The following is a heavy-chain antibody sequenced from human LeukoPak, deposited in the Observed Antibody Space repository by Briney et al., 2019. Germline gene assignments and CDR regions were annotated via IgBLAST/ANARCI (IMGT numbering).Heavy chain of an antibody. Sequence: SETLSLTCTVSGGSISSYYWSWIRQPAGKGLEWIGRIYTSGSTNYNPSLKSRVTMSVDTSKNQFSLKLSSVTAADTAVYYCARVWRIAAAGATIFDYWGQGTLVTVSS. D-gene: IGHD6-13*01. V-gene: IGHV4-4*07. CDR2: IYTSGST. J-gene: IGHJ4*02. CDR1: GGSISSYY. CDR3: ARVWRIAAAGATIFDY.